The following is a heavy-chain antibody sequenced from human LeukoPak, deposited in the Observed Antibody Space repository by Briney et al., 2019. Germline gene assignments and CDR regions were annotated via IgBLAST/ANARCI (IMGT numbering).Heavy chain of an antibody. Sequence: PGGSLRLSCAASGFTFSSYAMSWVRQAPGKGLEWVSAISGSGGSTYYADSVKGRFTISRGISKNTLYLQMNSLRAEDTAVYYCAKAPPSSYYYYYDTDVWGQGTTVTVSS. J-gene: IGHJ6*02. CDR3: AKAPPSSYYYYYDTDV. D-gene: IGHD6-13*01. V-gene: IGHV3-23*01. CDR1: GFTFSSYA. CDR2: ISGSGGST.